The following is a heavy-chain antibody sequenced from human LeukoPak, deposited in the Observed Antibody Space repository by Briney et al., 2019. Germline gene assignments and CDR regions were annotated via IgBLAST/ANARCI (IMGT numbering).Heavy chain of an antibody. V-gene: IGHV4-59*12. CDR2: IYHSGST. J-gene: IGHJ4*02. D-gene: IGHD6-19*01. Sequence: PSETLSLTCTVSGGSISTYYWNWIRQPPGKGLEWIGYIYHSGSTNYNPSLQSRVTISVDTSKNQFSLKLSSVTAADTAVYYCARERGWRELDYWGQGTLVTVSS. CDR1: GGSISTYY. CDR3: ARERGWRELDY.